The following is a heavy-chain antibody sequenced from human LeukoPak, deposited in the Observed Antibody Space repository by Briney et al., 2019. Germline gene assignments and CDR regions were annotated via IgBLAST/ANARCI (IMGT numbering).Heavy chain of an antibody. CDR3: ARDGSYYDGGIDY. CDR2: IYYSGST. V-gene: IGHV4-39*07. Sequence: SETLSLTCTVSGGSISSSSYYWGWIRQPPGKGLEWIGSIYYSGSTYYNPSLKSRVTISVDTSKNQFSLKLSSVTAADTAVYYCARDGSYYDGGIDYWGQGTLVTVSS. J-gene: IGHJ4*02. D-gene: IGHD1-26*01. CDR1: GGSISSSSYY.